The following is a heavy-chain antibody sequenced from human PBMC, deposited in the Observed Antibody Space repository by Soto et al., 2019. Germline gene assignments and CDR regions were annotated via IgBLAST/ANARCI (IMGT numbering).Heavy chain of an antibody. CDR3: ARDLGGYCSSTSCLDAFDI. CDR1: GFTFSDYY. CDR2: ISSGGSDK. Sequence: QVQLVESGGGLVKSGGSLRLSCAASGFTFSDYYMSWIRQAPGKGLEWVSHISSGGSDKYHADSVKGRFTSSRDNAKKSLYLQMNSLRAEDTAVYYCARDLGGYCSSTSCLDAFDIWGQGTMVTVSS. J-gene: IGHJ3*02. D-gene: IGHD2-2*01. V-gene: IGHV3-11*01.